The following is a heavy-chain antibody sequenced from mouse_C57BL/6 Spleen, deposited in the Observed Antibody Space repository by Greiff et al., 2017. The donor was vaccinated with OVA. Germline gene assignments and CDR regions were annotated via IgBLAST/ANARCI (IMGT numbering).Heavy chain of an antibody. J-gene: IGHJ3*01. CDR1: GYTFTSYW. V-gene: IGHV1-50*01. Sequence: VQLQQSGAELVKPGASVKLSCKASGYTFTSYWMQWVKQRPGQGLEWIGEIDPSDSYTNYNQKFKGKATLTVDTSSSTAYMQLSSLTSEDSAVYYCARNDGYYRFAYWGQGTLVTVSA. CDR3: ARNDGYYRFAY. D-gene: IGHD2-3*01. CDR2: IDPSDSYT.